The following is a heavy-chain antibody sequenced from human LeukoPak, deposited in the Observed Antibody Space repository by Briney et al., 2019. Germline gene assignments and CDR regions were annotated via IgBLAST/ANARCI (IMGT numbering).Heavy chain of an antibody. CDR2: ITGDGSST. Sequence: PGGSLRLSCAASGFTFSNYAMGWVRQAPGKGLEWVSAITGDGSSTYNADSVKGRFTVSRDNSKNTLYLQMNSLRAEDTATYYCAKARIVVATALDYWGQGTLVIASS. V-gene: IGHV3-23*01. J-gene: IGHJ4*02. CDR1: GFTFSNYA. CDR3: AKARIVVATALDY. D-gene: IGHD2-21*02.